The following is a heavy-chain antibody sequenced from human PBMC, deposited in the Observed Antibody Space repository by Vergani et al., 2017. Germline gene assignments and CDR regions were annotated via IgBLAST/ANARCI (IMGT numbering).Heavy chain of an antibody. CDR1: GFTFSSYS. CDR3: ARDRYDSSGYFVPLDY. Sequence: EVQLVESGVGLVKPGGSLRLSCAASGFTFSSYSMNWVRQAPGKGLEWVSSISSSSSYIYYADSVKGRFTISRDNAKNSLYLQMNSLRAEDTAVYYCARDRYDSSGYFVPLDYWGQGTLVTVSS. J-gene: IGHJ4*02. CDR2: ISSSSSYI. V-gene: IGHV3-21*01. D-gene: IGHD3-22*01.